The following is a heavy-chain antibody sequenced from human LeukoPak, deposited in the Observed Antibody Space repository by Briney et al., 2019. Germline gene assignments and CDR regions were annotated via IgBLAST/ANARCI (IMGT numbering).Heavy chain of an antibody. CDR1: GFTFSSYW. V-gene: IGHV3-74*01. D-gene: IGHD3-22*01. J-gene: IGHJ4*02. CDR2: INSDGSST. CDR3: AKDMSPYYYDSSGYYGLSLKIYFDY. Sequence: GGSLRLSCAASGFTFSSYWMHWVRQAPGKGLVWVSRINSDGSSTSYADSVKGRFTISRDNAKNSLYLQMNSLRAEDTALYYCAKDMSPYYYDSSGYYGLSLKIYFDYWGQGTLVTVSS.